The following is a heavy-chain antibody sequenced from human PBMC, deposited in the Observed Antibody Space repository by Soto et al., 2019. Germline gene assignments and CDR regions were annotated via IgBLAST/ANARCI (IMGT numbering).Heavy chain of an antibody. CDR3: TTARGTYGAEYFQH. Sequence: GGSLRLCCAASGFTFTNAWMSWVRQAPGKGLEWVGRIKSKTDGGTTDYAAPVKGRFTISRDDSKNTLYLQMNSLKTEDTAVYYCTTARGTYGAEYFQHWGQGTLVTVSS. D-gene: IGHD4-17*01. V-gene: IGHV3-15*01. CDR1: GFTFTNAW. CDR2: IKSKTDGGTT. J-gene: IGHJ1*01.